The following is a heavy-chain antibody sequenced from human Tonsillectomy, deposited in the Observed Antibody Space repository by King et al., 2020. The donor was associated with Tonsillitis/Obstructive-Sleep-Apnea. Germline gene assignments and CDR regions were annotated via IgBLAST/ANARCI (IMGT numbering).Heavy chain of an antibody. Sequence: DAQLVQSGGGLVQPGRSLRLSCAASGFTFDDYAMHWVRQAPGKGLEWVSGISWNSGSIGYADSVKGRFTNSRDNSKNSLYLQMDSLRGEDMALYYCAKGSSSSYYYYYMDVWGKGPTVTVSS. V-gene: IGHV3-9*03. J-gene: IGHJ6*03. CDR3: AKGSSSSYYYYYMDV. D-gene: IGHD6-6*01. CDR1: GFTFDDYA. CDR2: ISWNSGSI.